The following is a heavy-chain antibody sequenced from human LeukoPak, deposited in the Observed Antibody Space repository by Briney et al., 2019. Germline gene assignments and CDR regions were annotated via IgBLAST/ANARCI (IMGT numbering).Heavy chain of an antibody. CDR1: GFTFSDYY. D-gene: IGHD4-23*01. CDR3: ARDNSGGNSGMDY. J-gene: IGHJ4*02. CDR2: ISSSAI. V-gene: IGHV3-11*04. Sequence: PGGSLRLSCAASGFTFSDYYMSWIRQAPGKGLEWVSYISSSAIYYADSVKGRFIISRDNARNSLYLQMNSLRDEDTAVYYCARDNSGGNSGMDYWGQGTLVAVSS.